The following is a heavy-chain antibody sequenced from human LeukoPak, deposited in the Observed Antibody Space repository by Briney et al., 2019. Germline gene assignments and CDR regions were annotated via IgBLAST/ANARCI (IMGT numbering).Heavy chain of an antibody. CDR2: ISASGLST. Sequence: PGGSLRLSCAASGFTFGNYAMSWVRQAPGKGLKWVSAISASGLSTYYAASVKGRFTISRDNSKNTLYLQMNSLRAEDTAVYYCAKDADYVWGTYYHWGQGTLVTVSS. CDR3: AKDADYVWGTYYH. J-gene: IGHJ5*02. V-gene: IGHV3-23*01. D-gene: IGHD3-16*01. CDR1: GFTFGNYA.